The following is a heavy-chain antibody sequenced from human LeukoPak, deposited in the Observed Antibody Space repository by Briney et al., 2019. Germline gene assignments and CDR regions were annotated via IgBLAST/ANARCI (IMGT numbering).Heavy chain of an antibody. CDR2: ISGSGGST. CDR1: GFTFSSYA. CDR3: ATLRRPWELGGKEPFDY. Sequence: SGGSLRPSCAASGFTFSSYAMSWVRQAPGKGLEWVSAISGSGGSTYYADSVKGRFTISRDNSKNTLYLQMNSLRAEDTAVYYCATLRRPWELGGKEPFDYWGQGTLVTVSS. J-gene: IGHJ4*02. V-gene: IGHV3-23*01. D-gene: IGHD1-26*01.